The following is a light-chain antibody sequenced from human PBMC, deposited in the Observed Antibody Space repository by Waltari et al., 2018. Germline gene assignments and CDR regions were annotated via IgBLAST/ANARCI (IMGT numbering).Light chain of an antibody. J-gene: IGLJ1*01. Sequence: QSALTQPASVSGSPGQSITISCTGTSSDVGGYNYASWYQQHPVKAPKLMIYELSNRPSGVSNRFSGSKSGNPASLTISGLQAEDGAEYYCSSYTSSSTYVFGTGTKVTVL. V-gene: IGLV2-14*01. CDR1: SSDVGGYNY. CDR2: ELS. CDR3: SSYTSSSTYV.